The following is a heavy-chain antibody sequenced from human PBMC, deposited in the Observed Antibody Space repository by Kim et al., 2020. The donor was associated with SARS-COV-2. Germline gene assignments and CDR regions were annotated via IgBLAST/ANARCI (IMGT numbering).Heavy chain of an antibody. D-gene: IGHD3-10*01. Sequence: APVKVSCKGSGYTLTELSMHWVRQAPGKGLEWMGGFDPEDGETIYAQKFQGRVTMTEDTSTDTAYMELSSLRSEDTAIYYCAAASLLWFGESIFDYWGQGTLVTVSS. CDR1: GYTLTELS. J-gene: IGHJ4*02. CDR2: FDPEDGET. V-gene: IGHV1-24*01. CDR3: AAASLLWFGESIFDY.